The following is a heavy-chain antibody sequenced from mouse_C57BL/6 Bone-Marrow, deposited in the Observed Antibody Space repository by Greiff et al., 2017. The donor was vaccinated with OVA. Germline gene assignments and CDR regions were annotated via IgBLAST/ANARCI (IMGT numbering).Heavy chain of an antibody. Sequence: EVKLQESGGGLVKPGGSLKLSCAASGFTFSSYAMSWVRQTPEKRLEWVATISDGGSYTYYPDNVKGRFTISRDNAKNNLYLQMSHLKSEDTAMYYCASTGFIDYWGQGTTLTVSS. CDR1: GFTFSSYA. J-gene: IGHJ2*01. CDR2: ISDGGSYT. CDR3: ASTGFIDY. D-gene: IGHD4-1*01. V-gene: IGHV5-4*03.